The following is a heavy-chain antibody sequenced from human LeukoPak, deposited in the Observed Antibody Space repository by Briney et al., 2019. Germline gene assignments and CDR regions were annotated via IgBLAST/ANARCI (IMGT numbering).Heavy chain of an antibody. CDR3: ARDWSAYGDYVWYFDL. CDR1: GGSISSYY. J-gene: IGHJ2*01. D-gene: IGHD4-17*01. Sequence: PSETLSLTCTVSGGSISSYYWSWIRQPAGKGLEWIGRIYTSGSTNYNPSLKSRVTMSVDTSKNQFSLKLSSVTAADTTVYYCARDWSAYGDYVWYFDLWGRGTLVTVSS. V-gene: IGHV4-4*07. CDR2: IYTSGST.